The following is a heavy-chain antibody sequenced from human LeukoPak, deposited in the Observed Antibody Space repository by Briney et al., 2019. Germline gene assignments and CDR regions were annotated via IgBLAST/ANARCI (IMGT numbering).Heavy chain of an antibody. V-gene: IGHV1-8*02. CDR1: GYTFTGYY. D-gene: IGHD1-26*01. CDR2: INPNSGNT. J-gene: IGHJ4*02. CDR3: ARVATPYSGSYPNDY. Sequence: ASVKVSCKASGYTFTGYYMHWVRQAPGQGLEWMGWINPNSGNTDYAQKFQGRVTMTRNTSISTAYMELSSLRSEDTAVYYCARVATPYSGSYPNDYWGQGTLVTVSS.